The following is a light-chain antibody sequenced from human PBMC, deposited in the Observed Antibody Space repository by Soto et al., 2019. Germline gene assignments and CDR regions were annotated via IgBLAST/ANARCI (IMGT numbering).Light chain of an antibody. V-gene: IGKV3-11*01. CDR1: QSVTDS. CDR2: AAA. Sequence: ILLTQSPATLSLSPGERATLSCGASQSVTDSLAWYQQKPGQAPRLLIYAAANRATGSPASFSGSRCGTAYFLTISCLQHEESFIYYCQQHNIRPPVTFGQGTKVDIK. CDR3: QQHNIRPPVT. J-gene: IGKJ1*01.